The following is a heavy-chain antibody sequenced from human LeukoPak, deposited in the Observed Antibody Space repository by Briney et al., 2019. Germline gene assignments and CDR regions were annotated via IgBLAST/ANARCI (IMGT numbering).Heavy chain of an antibody. Sequence: PGGSLRLSCAVSGFTFSDHYMTWIRQAPGKGLEYISYLSNRGSDIFYADSVKGRFSISRDNAKNSLYLQMNSLRVEDTAMYYCARGHWGLDYWGQGTLVTVSS. CDR1: GFTFSDHY. V-gene: IGHV3-11*01. D-gene: IGHD7-27*01. J-gene: IGHJ4*02. CDR3: ARGHWGLDY. CDR2: LSNRGSDI.